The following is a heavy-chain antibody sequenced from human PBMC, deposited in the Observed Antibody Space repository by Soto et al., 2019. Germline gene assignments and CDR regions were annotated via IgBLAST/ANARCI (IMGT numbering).Heavy chain of an antibody. CDR2: ISAYNGNT. D-gene: IGHD3-22*01. CDR1: GYTFTSYG. V-gene: IGHV1-18*01. Sequence: ASVKVSCKASGYTFTSYGISWVRQAPGQGLEWMGWISAYNGNTNYAQKLQGRVTMTTDTSTSTAYMELRSLRSDDTAVYYCALAPYYYSSGYYYAAFDIWGQGTMVTVSS. CDR3: ALAPYYYSSGYYYAAFDI. J-gene: IGHJ3*02.